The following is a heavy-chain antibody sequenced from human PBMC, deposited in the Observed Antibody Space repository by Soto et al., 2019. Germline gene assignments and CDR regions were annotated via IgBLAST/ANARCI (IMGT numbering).Heavy chain of an antibody. Sequence: GASVKVSCKASGYTFTSYGISWVRQAPGQGLEWMGWISAYNGNTNYAQKLQGRVTMTTDTSTSTAYMELRSLRSDDTAVYYCARDQGGGGTYYDFWSGYRYYYYGMDVWGQGTTVTVSS. CDR2: ISAYNGNT. CDR1: GYTFTSYG. V-gene: IGHV1-18*01. J-gene: IGHJ6*02. D-gene: IGHD3-3*01. CDR3: ARDQGGGGTYYDFWSGYRYYYYGMDV.